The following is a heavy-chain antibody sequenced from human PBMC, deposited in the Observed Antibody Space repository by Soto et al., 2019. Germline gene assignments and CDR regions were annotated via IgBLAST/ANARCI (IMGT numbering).Heavy chain of an antibody. CDR2: INSDGSST. Sequence: EVQLVESGGGLVQPGGSLRLSCAASGFTFSSYWMHWVRQAPGQGLVWLSSINSDGSSTSYVESVKGRFTISRDNAKNTLFLQMNSLRAEDTAVYYCARDAEAPYYYGMDVWCQGTTVTVSS. V-gene: IGHV3-74*01. CDR3: ARDAEAPYYYGMDV. J-gene: IGHJ6*02. CDR1: GFTFSSYW.